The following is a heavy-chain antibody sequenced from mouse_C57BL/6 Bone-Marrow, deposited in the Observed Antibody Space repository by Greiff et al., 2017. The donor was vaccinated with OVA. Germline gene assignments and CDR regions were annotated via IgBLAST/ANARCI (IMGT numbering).Heavy chain of an antibody. CDR1: GYTFTDYN. CDR3: ARRDGYDYTWFAY. V-gene: IGHV1-22*01. J-gene: IGHJ3*01. Sequence: EVQLQQSGPELVKPGASVKMSCKASGYTFTDYNMHWVKQSHGKSLEWLGYINPNNGGTSYNQKFKGKATLTVNKSSSTAYMELSSLTSEDSAVYSCARRDGYDYTWFAYWGQGTLVTVSA. D-gene: IGHD2-4*01. CDR2: INPNNGGT.